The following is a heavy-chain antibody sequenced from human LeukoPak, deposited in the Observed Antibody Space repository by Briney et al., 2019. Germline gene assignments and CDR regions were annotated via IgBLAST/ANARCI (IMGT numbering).Heavy chain of an antibody. V-gene: IGHV5-51*01. Sequence: HGESPKISCKGSGDSFSSFWIGWVRQMPGKGLEWMGIIYPSDSETRYSPAFQGQVTISVDKSISTAYLHWNSLKASDTAMYYCARQRYSYGSVDYWGQGTLVTVSS. CDR3: ARQRYSYGSVDY. D-gene: IGHD5-18*01. CDR1: GDSFSSFW. CDR2: IYPSDSET. J-gene: IGHJ4*02.